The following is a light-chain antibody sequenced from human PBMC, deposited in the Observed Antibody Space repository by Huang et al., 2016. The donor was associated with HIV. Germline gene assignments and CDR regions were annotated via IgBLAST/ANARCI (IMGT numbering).Light chain of an antibody. CDR1: QGISTW. J-gene: IGKJ1*01. CDR2: DAS. CDR3: QQYKSFPWT. V-gene: IGKV1-5*01. Sequence: DIQMTQSPSTLSASVGDRVTITCRATQGISTWLAWYQQKPGKAPNLLIYDASSLQSGVPSRFSGSGSGTEFTLTISSLQPDDFATYYCQQYKSFPWTFGQGTKVEI.